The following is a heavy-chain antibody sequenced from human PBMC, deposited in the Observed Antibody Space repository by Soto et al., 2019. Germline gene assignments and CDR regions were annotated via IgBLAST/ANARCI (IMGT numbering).Heavy chain of an antibody. CDR2: IFYSGST. CDR3: ARRYSSSFDF. V-gene: IGHV4-59*08. J-gene: IGHJ4*02. Sequence: SDTLSLTCTVSGGSLSSYYWSWIRQPPGKGLEWIGYIFYSGSTNYNPSLKSRVTISVDTSKNQFSLKLSSVTAADTAVYYCARRYSSSFDFWGQGTLVTVSS. CDR1: GGSLSSYY. D-gene: IGHD6-13*01.